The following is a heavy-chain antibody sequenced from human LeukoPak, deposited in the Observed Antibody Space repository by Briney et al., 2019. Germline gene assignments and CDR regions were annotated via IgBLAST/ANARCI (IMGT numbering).Heavy chain of an antibody. V-gene: IGHV4-30-4*01. CDR1: GGSISNGDYY. CDR2: IYYSGSA. CDR3: AKYGDYPFDY. Sequence: SQTLSLTCTVSGGSISNGDYYWSWIRQPPGEGLEWIGYIYYSGSAYYNPSLQSRVTISVDTSKNQFSLKLSSVTAADTAVYCCAKYGDYPFDYWGQGTLVTVSS. J-gene: IGHJ4*02. D-gene: IGHD4-17*01.